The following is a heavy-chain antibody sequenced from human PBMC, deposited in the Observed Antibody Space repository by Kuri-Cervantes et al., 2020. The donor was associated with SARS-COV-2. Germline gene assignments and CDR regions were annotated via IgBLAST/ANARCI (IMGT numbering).Heavy chain of an antibody. V-gene: IGHV4-39*01. CDR1: GGSLGSSHY. CDR3: ARLEWRYDY. CDR2: IRNGGST. Sequence: SETLSLTCTVSGGSLGSSHYWGWIRQPPGKGLEWIGSIRNGGSTYFNPSLKSRVSISVDTSKNHVSLRLTSVTAADTAVYFCARLEWRYDYWGQGTLVTVSS. D-gene: IGHD5-12*01. J-gene: IGHJ4*02.